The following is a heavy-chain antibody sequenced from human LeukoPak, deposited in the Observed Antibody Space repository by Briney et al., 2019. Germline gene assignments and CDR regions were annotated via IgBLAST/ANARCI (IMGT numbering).Heavy chain of an antibody. CDR2: IYYSGST. D-gene: IGHD5-12*01. J-gene: IGHJ5*02. CDR1: GGSISSGGYY. V-gene: IGHV4-31*03. CDR3: ARVQRRGYVPSCWFDL. Sequence: SQTLSLTCTVSGGSISSGGYYWSWIRQHPGKGLEWIGYIYYSGSTYYNPSLKSRVTISVDTSKNQFSLKLSSVTAADTAVYYCARVQRRGYVPSCWFDLWGQGTLVTVSS.